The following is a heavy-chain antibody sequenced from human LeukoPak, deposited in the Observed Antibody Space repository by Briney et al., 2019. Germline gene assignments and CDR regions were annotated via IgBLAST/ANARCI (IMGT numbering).Heavy chain of an antibody. CDR2: ISGSGGST. J-gene: IGHJ6*02. D-gene: IGHD4-17*01. Sequence: PGGSLRLSCAASGFTFSSYAMSWVRQAPGKGLEWVSAISGSGGSTYYADSVKGRFTISRDNSKNTLYLQMNSLRAEDTAVYYCARDQGGDHGDYLYYYYGMDVWGQGTTVTVSS. V-gene: IGHV3-23*01. CDR3: ARDQGGDHGDYLYYYYGMDV. CDR1: GFTFSSYA.